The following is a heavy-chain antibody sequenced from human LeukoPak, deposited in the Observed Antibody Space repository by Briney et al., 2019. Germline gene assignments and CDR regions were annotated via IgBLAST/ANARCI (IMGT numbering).Heavy chain of an antibody. CDR3: ARAWMIPAVLGGGTNWFDP. V-gene: IGHV4-39*07. D-gene: IGHD2-2*01. Sequence: KTSETLSLTCNVSGDSISRNSYYWGWIRQPPGKGLEWIGTVYYSGSTYYNPSFRSRVTLSVDTSKSQFSLQLTSVTAADTAVYYCARAWMIPAVLGGGTNWFDPWGQGTLVIVSS. CDR1: GDSISRNSYY. CDR2: VYYSGST. J-gene: IGHJ5*02.